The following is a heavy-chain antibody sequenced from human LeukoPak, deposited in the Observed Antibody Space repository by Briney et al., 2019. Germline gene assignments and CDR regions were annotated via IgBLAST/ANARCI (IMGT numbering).Heavy chain of an antibody. V-gene: IGHV4-59*08. J-gene: IGHJ3*02. D-gene: IGHD2-2*01. CDR1: GGSISSYY. CDR2: IYYSGST. CDR3: ARGDEYCSSTSCLGTFDI. Sequence: SETLSLTCTVSGGSISSYYWSWIRQPPGKGLEWIGYIYYSGSTNYNPSLKSRVTISVDTSRNQFSLKLSSVTAADTAVYYCARGDEYCSSTSCLGTFDIWGQGTMVTVSS.